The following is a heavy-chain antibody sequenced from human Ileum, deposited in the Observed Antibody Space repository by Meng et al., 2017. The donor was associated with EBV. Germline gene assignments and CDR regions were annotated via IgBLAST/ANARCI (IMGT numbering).Heavy chain of an antibody. Sequence: QVKLQQWGAGWLKPAETLSLTCAGNGGSLSGAYWNWIRQPPGKGLEWIGEIIHGGSPSYNPSLKSRVTISIDTSKNQLSLMLSSVTAADTAVYYCARRPTGIDYWGQGTLVTVSS. CDR2: IIHGGSP. CDR3: ARRPTGIDY. V-gene: IGHV4-34*12. CDR1: GGSLSGAY. D-gene: IGHD2-8*02. J-gene: IGHJ4*02.